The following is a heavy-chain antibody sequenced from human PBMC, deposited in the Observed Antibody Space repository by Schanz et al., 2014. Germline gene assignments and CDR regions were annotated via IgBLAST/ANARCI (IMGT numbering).Heavy chain of an antibody. V-gene: IGHV3-66*01. D-gene: IGHD3-10*01. CDR3: ARDGNYYGSRNYYKTPYYFDY. CDR1: GFTVSSDH. J-gene: IGHJ4*03. Sequence: EVQLVESGGGFVQPGGSLGLSCVVSGFTVSSDHMSWVRQAPGKGLEWVSTIYASGATYYADSVKRRFTISRDISKNTLHLQVTSLRAEDTAIYYCARDGNYYGSRNYYKTPYYFDYWGQGTTXTVSS. CDR2: IYASGAT.